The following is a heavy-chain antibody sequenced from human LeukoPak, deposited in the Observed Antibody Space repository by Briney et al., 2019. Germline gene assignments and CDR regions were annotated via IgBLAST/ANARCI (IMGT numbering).Heavy chain of an antibody. CDR2: MNTNSGNT. D-gene: IGHD3-9*01. J-gene: IGHJ4*02. CDR1: GYTFTSYD. V-gene: IGHV1-8*01. Sequence: ASVKVSCKASGYTFTSYDINWVRQATGQGLELMGWMNTNSGNTGYAQKFQGRVTMTRNTSISTAYMELSSLRSEDTAVYYCARGASGGYFDWSKRYFDYWGQGTLVTVSS. CDR3: ARGASGGYFDWSKRYFDY.